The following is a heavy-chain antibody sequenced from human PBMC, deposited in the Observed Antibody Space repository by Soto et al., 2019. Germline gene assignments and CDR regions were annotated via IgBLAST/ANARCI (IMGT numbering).Heavy chain of an antibody. CDR3: ASGMTPPGAPAWYYFDS. V-gene: IGHV4-4*07. CDR1: GASITGTSY. D-gene: IGHD2-8*02. Sequence: ASETLSLTCTVSGASITGTSYWSWIRQPAGKGLEWIGRFSLSGTTNYNPSLRSRVTMSADVSKNQFSLRLTSVTAADTALYYCASGMTPPGAPAWYYFDSWGQGTLVTVSS. J-gene: IGHJ4*02. CDR2: FSLSGTT.